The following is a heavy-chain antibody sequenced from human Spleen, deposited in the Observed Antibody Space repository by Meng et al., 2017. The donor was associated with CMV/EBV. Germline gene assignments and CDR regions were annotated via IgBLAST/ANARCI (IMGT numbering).Heavy chain of an antibody. D-gene: IGHD2-21*01. V-gene: IGHV3-72*01. CDR3: NRGEGDWPRGGVYADS. J-gene: IGHJ5*02. Sequence: WVRQAPGKGLEWVGRSKTRGESYATEYAASVTGRFTISRDDSRNLLYLQMNSLKAEDTAVYYCNRGEGDWPRGGVYADSWGQGTLVTVSS. CDR2: SKTRGESYAT.